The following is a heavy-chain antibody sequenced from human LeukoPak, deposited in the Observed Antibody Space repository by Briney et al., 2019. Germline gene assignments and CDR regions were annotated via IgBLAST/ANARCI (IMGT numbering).Heavy chain of an antibody. Sequence: PSETLSLTCAVSGGSISSFYWSWIRQPPGKGLEWIGYVFYTGDTNSNPSLKSRVTVSLDTSKNQLSLRLTSVTAADTAVYYCARGSYSSRWFDPWGQGTLVTVSS. J-gene: IGHJ5*02. CDR1: GGSISSFY. D-gene: IGHD5-18*01. CDR2: VFYTGDT. CDR3: ARGSYSSRWFDP. V-gene: IGHV4-59*08.